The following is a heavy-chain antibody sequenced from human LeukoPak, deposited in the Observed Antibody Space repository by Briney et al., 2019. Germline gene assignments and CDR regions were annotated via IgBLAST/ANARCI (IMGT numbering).Heavy chain of an antibody. CDR2: MNPNSGNT. V-gene: IGHV1-8*01. CDR1: GYTFTSYD. Sequence: ASVKVSCKASGYTFTSYDINWVRQATGQGLEWMGWMNPNSGNTGYAQKFQGRVTMTRSTSISTAYMELSSLRSEDTAVYYCARYYDFWSGYYTGYYYYGMDVWGQGTTVTVSS. J-gene: IGHJ6*02. CDR3: ARYYDFWSGYYTGYYYYGMDV. D-gene: IGHD3-3*01.